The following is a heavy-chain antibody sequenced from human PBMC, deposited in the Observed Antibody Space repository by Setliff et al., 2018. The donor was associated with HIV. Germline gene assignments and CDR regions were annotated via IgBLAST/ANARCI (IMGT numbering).Heavy chain of an antibody. Sequence: SETLSLTCTVSSGSIKSYYWSWIRQPPGKGLEWVGYIYGSGSTNYNPSLKSRLTISIDMFKNQFSLKLNSVTAADTAVYYCARAGNDYYDSNGYYYVVDWFDSWGQGTLVTVSS. D-gene: IGHD3-22*01. CDR3: ARAGNDYYDSNGYYYVVDWFDS. CDR1: SGSIKSYY. CDR2: IYGSGST. V-gene: IGHV4-59*01. J-gene: IGHJ5*01.